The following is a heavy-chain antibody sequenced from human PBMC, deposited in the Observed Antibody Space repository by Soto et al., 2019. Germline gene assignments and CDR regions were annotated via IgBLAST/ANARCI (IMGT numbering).Heavy chain of an antibody. V-gene: IGHV4-4*02. D-gene: IGHD2-2*01. Sequence: SETLSLTCTVSGGSLSSSNWWSWVRRSPGKGLEWIGEIYHLGNTNYNPSLKSRVTISVDKSKNQFSLKVSSVTAADTAVYYCARLGGYCTITSCYGYYGMDVWGQGTTVTVSS. CDR1: GGSLSSSNW. J-gene: IGHJ6*02. CDR3: ARLGGYCTITSCYGYYGMDV. CDR2: IYHLGNT.